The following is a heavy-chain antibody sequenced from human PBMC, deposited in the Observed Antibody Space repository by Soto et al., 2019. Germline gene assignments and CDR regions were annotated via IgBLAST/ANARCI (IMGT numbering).Heavy chain of an antibody. CDR3: ALQNCSSTSCYTAYYGMDV. J-gene: IGHJ6*02. CDR2: TYYRSKWYN. D-gene: IGHD2-2*02. CDR1: GDSVSSNSAA. V-gene: IGHV6-1*01. Sequence: PSQTLSLTCAISGDSVSSNSAAWNWIRQSPSRGLEWLGRTYYRSKWYNDYAVSVKSRITINPDTSKNQFSLQLNSVTPEDTAVYYCALQNCSSTSCYTAYYGMDVWGQGTTVTVYS.